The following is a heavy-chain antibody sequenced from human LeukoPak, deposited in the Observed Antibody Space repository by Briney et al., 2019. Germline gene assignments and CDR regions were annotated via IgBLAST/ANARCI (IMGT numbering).Heavy chain of an antibody. CDR3: ARGYPSLIGNNWFDP. V-gene: IGHV4-61*02. D-gene: IGHD3-22*01. Sequence: SQTLSLTCTVSGGSISSGSYYWSWIPQPAGKGLEWIGRIYTSGSTNYNRSLKSRVTISVDTSKNEFSLKLSSVTAADTAVYYCARGYPSLIGNNWFDPWGQGTLVTVSS. CDR1: GGSISSGSYY. J-gene: IGHJ5*02. CDR2: IYTSGST.